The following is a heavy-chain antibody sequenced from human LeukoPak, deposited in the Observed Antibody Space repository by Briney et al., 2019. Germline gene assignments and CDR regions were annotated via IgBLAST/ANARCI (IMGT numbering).Heavy chain of an antibody. CDR3: AGERWPPVSGGVY. D-gene: IGHD1-1*01. CDR1: GGSFSGHY. CDR2: INHSGST. J-gene: IGHJ4*02. V-gene: IGHV4-34*01. Sequence: SETLSLTCAVYGGSFSGHYWSWIRQSPGKGLEWIGEINHSGSTNYNPSLKSRVTISVDTSKTQFSLRLSSVTAADTAVYYCAGERWPPVSGGVYWGQGTLVTVSS.